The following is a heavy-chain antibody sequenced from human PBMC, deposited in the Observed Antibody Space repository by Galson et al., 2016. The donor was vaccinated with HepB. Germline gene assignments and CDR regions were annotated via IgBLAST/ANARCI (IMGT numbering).Heavy chain of an antibody. Sequence: SVKVSCKASGGTFTSYAISWVRQAPGQGLERMGGIITMFHTTRYAQKFQGRVTITADESTSTAYMELSSLRYEDTAVYYCARSPILSTTLDYWGQGTLVTVSS. CDR1: GGTFTSYA. CDR2: IITMFHTT. V-gene: IGHV1-69*13. J-gene: IGHJ4*02. D-gene: IGHD5/OR15-5a*01. CDR3: ARSPILSTTLDY.